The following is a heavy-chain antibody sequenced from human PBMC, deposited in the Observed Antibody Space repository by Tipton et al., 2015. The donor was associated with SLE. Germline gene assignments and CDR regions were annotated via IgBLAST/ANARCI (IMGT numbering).Heavy chain of an antibody. CDR2: IYPGDSDP. CDR3: ARGSGLSSTPPLDY. D-gene: IGHD6-13*01. Sequence: QLVQSGPEVKKPGESLKISCRGSGYNFTTHWIGWVRQMPGKGLEWMGIIYPGDSDPRYSPSFQGQVTFSADKSITTAYLQWSSLTASDTAIYYCARGSGLSSTPPLDYWGQGTLVTVSS. CDR1: GYNFTTHW. J-gene: IGHJ4*02. V-gene: IGHV5-51*03.